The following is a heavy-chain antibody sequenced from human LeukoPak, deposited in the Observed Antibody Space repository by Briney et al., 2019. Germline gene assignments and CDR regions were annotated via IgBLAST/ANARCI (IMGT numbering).Heavy chain of an antibody. CDR1: GYTFTSYG. V-gene: IGHV1-18*01. CDR3: ARQPIGYCSSTSCYPFDY. J-gene: IGHJ4*02. CDR2: ISAYNGNT. Sequence: ASVKVSCKASGYTFTSYGISWVRQAPGQGLEWMGWISAYNGNTNYAQKLQGRVTMTTDTSTSTAYTELRSLRSDDTAVYYCARQPIGYCSSTSCYPFDYWGQGTLVTVSS. D-gene: IGHD2-2*01.